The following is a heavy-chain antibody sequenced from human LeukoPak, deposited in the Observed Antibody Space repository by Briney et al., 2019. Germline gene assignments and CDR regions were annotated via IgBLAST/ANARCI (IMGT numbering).Heavy chain of an antibody. J-gene: IGHJ4*02. D-gene: IGHD3-22*01. V-gene: IGHV3-74*01. Sequence: PGGSLRLSCAASGFTFNSYWMHWVRQAPGKGLVWVSRINPDGRSTNYADSVKGRFTISRDNAKNTLYLQMNSLRAADTAIYYCARVDGSGNSIFDYWGQGTLVPVSS. CDR2: INPDGRST. CDR1: GFTFNSYW. CDR3: ARVDGSGNSIFDY.